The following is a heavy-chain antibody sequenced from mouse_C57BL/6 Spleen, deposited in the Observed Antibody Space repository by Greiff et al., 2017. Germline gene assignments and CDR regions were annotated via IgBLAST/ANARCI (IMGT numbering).Heavy chain of an antibody. CDR2: IYPGDGDT. CDR3: ARGLLRVAWFAY. CDR1: GYAFSSSW. D-gene: IGHD1-1*01. V-gene: IGHV1-82*01. J-gene: IGHJ3*01. Sequence: VQLQQSGPELVKPGASVKISCKASGYAFSSSWMNCVKQRPGKGLEWIGRIYPGDGDTNYNGKFKGKATLTAVKSSSTAYMQLSSLTSEDSAVYFCARGLLRVAWFAYWGQGTLVTVSA.